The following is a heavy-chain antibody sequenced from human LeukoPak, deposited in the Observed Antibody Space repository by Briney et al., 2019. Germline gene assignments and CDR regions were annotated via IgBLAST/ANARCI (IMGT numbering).Heavy chain of an antibody. CDR2: INHSGST. D-gene: IGHD6-13*01. Sequence: PSETLSLTCGVYGGSFSGYYWSWIRQPPGKGLEWIGEINHSGSTNYNPSLKSRVTISVDTSKNQFSLKLSSVTAADTAVYFCARSSPYSSSWYAFDYWGQGTLVTVSS. CDR3: ARSSPYSSSWYAFDY. V-gene: IGHV4-34*01. CDR1: GGSFSGYY. J-gene: IGHJ4*02.